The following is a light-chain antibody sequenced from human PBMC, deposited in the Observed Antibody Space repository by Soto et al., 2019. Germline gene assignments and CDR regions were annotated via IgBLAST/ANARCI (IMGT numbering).Light chain of an antibody. J-gene: IGKJ4*01. CDR1: QSVRSSY. CDR3: QQYADSPLT. CDR2: GAS. V-gene: IGKV3-20*01. Sequence: IVLTQSPGTLSLSPGERATLSCRASQSVRSSYLAWYQQKPGQAPRLLIYGASSRATGIPDRFTGSGSGTDFTLTISRLEPEDFALYDCQQYADSPLTFGGGAKVEIK.